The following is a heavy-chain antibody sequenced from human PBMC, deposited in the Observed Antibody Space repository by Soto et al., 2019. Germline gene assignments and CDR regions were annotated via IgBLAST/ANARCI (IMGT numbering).Heavy chain of an antibody. CDR3: ARERTYQMFGDDALDF. J-gene: IGHJ3*01. CDR1: GGSLNNYN. D-gene: IGHD3-10*02. CDR2: IYSSGKT. V-gene: IGHV4-4*07. Sequence: SETLSLTCTVSGGSLNNYNWNWIRQSAGTGLEWIGRIYSSGKTYYNPSLKSRVTLSLDMLDNQTSLKVTSVTAADTAMYYCARERTYQMFGDDALDFWGLGTMVTVSS.